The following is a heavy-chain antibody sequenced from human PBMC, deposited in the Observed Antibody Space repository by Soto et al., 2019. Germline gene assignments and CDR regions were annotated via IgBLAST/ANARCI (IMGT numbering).Heavy chain of an antibody. CDR2: ISYDGSNK. D-gene: IGHD6-13*01. CDR3: ARVAGQQLVRSDDY. V-gene: IGHV3-30-3*01. J-gene: IGHJ4*02. Sequence: QVQLVESGGGVVQPGRSLRLSCAASGFTFSSYAMHWVRQAPGKGLEWVAVISYDGSNKYYADSVKGRFTISRDNYKNTLYLQMNSLIAEDTAVYYCARVAGQQLVRSDDYWGQGTLVTVSS. CDR1: GFTFSSYA.